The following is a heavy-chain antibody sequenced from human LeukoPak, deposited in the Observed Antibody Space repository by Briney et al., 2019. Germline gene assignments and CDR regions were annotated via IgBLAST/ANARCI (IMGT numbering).Heavy chain of an antibody. CDR2: ISNSGST. CDR1: GGSISSHY. J-gene: IGHJ6*03. CDR3: GRDALVGYFSYYYMDV. Sequence: SETLSLTCTVSGGSISSHYWTWIRQSPVKGLEWIGDISNSGSTSYNPCLRSRVTISIDTSKNQFSLKLSSVTAADTAVYYCGRDALVGYFSYYYMDVWGKGTTVTVSS. D-gene: IGHD2-15*01. V-gene: IGHV4-59*11.